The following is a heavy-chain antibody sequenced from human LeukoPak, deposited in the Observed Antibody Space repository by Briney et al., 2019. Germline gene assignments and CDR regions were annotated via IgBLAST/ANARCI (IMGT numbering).Heavy chain of an antibody. CDR2: INHSGST. V-gene: IGHV4-34*01. Sequence: SETLSLTCAVYGRSFSGSYWSWIRQPPGKGLEWIGEINHSGSTNYNPSLKSRVTISVDTSKNQFSLKLSSVTAADTAVYYCARFVAYYGSGSPNRGFDYWGQGTLVTVSS. D-gene: IGHD3-10*01. CDR1: GRSFSGSY. CDR3: ARFVAYYGSGSPNRGFDY. J-gene: IGHJ4*02.